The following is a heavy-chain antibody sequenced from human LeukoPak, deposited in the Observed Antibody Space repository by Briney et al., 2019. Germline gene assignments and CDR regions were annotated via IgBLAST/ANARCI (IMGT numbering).Heavy chain of an antibody. D-gene: IGHD6-13*01. CDR1: GYSFSSYE. CDR3: ARPGAAAGFGH. CDR2: MKPNSGNT. V-gene: IGHV1-8*01. J-gene: IGHJ4*02. Sequence: ASVKVSCKASGYSFSSYEINWVRQATGQGLEWMGWMKPNSGNTEYAQKFQGRVTMSRNTSMNTAYMELSSLRSDDTAVYHCARPGAAAGFGHWGQGPLVTVSS.